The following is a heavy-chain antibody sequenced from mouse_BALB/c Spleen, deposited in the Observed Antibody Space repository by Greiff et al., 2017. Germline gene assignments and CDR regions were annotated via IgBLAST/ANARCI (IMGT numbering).Heavy chain of an antibody. D-gene: IGHD4-1*01. V-gene: IGHV1-7*01. CDR1: GYTFTSYW. CDR3: AKKPGAWFAY. J-gene: IGHJ3*01. CDR2: INPSTGYT. Sequence: QVQLQQSGAELAKPGASVKMSSKASGYTFTSYWMHWVKQRPGQGLEWIGYINPSTGYTEYNQKFKDKATLTADKSSSTAYMQLSSLTSEDSAVYYCAKKPGAWFAYWGQGTLVTVSA.